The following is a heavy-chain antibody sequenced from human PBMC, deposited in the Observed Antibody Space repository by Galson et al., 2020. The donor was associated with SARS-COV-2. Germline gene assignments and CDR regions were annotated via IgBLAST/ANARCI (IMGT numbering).Heavy chain of an antibody. Sequence: ASETLSLTCAVSGVSVSSRDYSWSWIRQPPGKGLEWIGYIYHSGSTFYNPSLKSRATVSIDKSKNQFFLKVNSVTAADTAVYFCAREREDPVGGGVYFDSWGPGTLVTVSS. CDR2: IYHSGST. CDR1: GVSVSSRDYS. J-gene: IGHJ4*02. V-gene: IGHV4-30-2*01. CDR3: AREREDPVGGGVYFDS. D-gene: IGHD3-3*01.